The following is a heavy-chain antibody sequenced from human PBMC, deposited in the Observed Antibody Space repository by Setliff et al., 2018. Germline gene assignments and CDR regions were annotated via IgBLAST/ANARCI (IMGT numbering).Heavy chain of an antibody. J-gene: IGHJ6*03. CDR3: ARGSSPSGYYYYMDV. CDR1: GYTFTSYD. V-gene: IGHV1-8*02. D-gene: IGHD6-13*01. Sequence: VASVKVSCKASGYTFTSYDINWVRQATGQGLEWMGWMNPNSGNTGYAQKFQGRVTMTRNTSISTAYIELSSLRSEDTAVYYCARGSSPSGYYYYMDVWGKGTTVTVSS. CDR2: MNPNSGNT.